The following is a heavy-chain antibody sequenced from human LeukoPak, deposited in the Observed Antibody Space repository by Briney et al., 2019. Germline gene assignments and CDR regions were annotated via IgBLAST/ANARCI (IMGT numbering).Heavy chain of an antibody. Sequence: GGSLRLSCAASGFTFSSYAMHWVRQAPGKGLEWVAVISYDGSNKYYADSVKGRFTISRDNSKNTLYLQMNSLRAEDTAVYYCARYVVVRAFDIWGQGTMVTVSS. D-gene: IGHD3-22*01. CDR1: GFTFSSYA. J-gene: IGHJ3*02. V-gene: IGHV3-30-3*01. CDR3: ARYVVVRAFDI. CDR2: ISYDGSNK.